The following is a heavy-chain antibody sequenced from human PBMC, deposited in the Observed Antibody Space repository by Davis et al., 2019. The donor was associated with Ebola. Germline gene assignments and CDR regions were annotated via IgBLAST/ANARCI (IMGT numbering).Heavy chain of an antibody. D-gene: IGHD1-26*01. V-gene: IGHV3-7*01. CDR3: MRWSLYSGHDCDL. J-gene: IGHJ5*02. CDR1: GFMFSSYW. Sequence: GGSLRLSCAASGFMFSSYWMSWVRQAPGKGLEWVANIKQDGGDKYYVDSVKGRFTISRDNAKNSLYLQMNSLRAEDTAVYYCMRWSLYSGHDCDLWGQGTLVTVS. CDR2: IKQDGGDK.